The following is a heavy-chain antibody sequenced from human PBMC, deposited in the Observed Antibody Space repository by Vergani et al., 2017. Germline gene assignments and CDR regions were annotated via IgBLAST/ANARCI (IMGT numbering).Heavy chain of an antibody. Sequence: QVQLVQSGAEVKKPGSSVKVSCKASGGTFNIYSVSWLRQAPGQGPEWMGGITPFFPTGHYDQKFQGRVTITADESATTVYMELSSLRSEDTAVYYCASPRTAENLPKPLYYFYGLDVWGQGTTVTVSS. CDR3: ASPRTAENLPKPLYYFYGLDV. J-gene: IGHJ6*02. CDR1: GGTFNIYS. D-gene: IGHD1-1*01. CDR2: ITPFFPTG. V-gene: IGHV1-69*12.